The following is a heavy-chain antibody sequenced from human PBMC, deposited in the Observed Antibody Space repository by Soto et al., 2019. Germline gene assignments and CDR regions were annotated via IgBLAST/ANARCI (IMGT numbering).Heavy chain of an antibody. J-gene: IGHJ6*02. Sequence: QVQLQQWGAGLLKPSETLSLTCAVYGGSFSGYYWSWIRQPPGKGLEWIGEINHSGSTNYNPSLKSRVTISVDTSKNQFSLKLSSVTAADTAVYYCARVSFYSSGWYGSGTGVWGQGTTVTVSS. D-gene: IGHD6-19*01. V-gene: IGHV4-34*01. CDR1: GGSFSGYY. CDR2: INHSGST. CDR3: ARVSFYSSGWYGSGTGV.